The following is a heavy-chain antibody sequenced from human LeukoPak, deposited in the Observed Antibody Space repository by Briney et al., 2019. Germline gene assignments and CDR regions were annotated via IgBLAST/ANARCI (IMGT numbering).Heavy chain of an antibody. CDR2: INPSGGST. D-gene: IGHD3-16*01. CDR1: GYTFTSYY. CDR3: AREFIIAFWGVESAFDI. Sequence: GASVKVSCKASGYTFTSYYMHWVRQAPGQGLEWMGIINPSGGSTSYAQKFQGRVTMTRDTSTSTVYMELSSLRSEDTAVYYCAREFIIAFWGVESAFDIWGQGTMVTVSS. V-gene: IGHV1-46*01. J-gene: IGHJ3*02.